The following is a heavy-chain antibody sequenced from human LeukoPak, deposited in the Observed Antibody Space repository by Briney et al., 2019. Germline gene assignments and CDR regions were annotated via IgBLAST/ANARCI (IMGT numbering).Heavy chain of an antibody. J-gene: IGHJ4*02. D-gene: IGHD6-19*01. CDR1: GFTVSSNH. CDR2: ITGTGGST. Sequence: GGSLRLSCAASGFTVSSNHMSWVRQPPGKGLEWVSGITGTGGSTYYADSVKGRFTVSRDTSKNTLYLQMNSLRAEDTAIYYCAKDHGTAVAGFYYWGQGTLVTVSS. V-gene: IGHV3-23*01. CDR3: AKDHGTAVAGFYY.